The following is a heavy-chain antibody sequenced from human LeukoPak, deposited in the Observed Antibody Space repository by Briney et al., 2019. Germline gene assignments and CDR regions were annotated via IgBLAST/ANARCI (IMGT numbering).Heavy chain of an antibody. CDR1: GYTFTGYY. CDR3: AREFKSGGYYMDV. D-gene: IGHD3-10*01. J-gene: IGHJ6*03. CDR2: INPNSGGT. Sequence: GASVKVSCKASGYTFTGYYMHWVRQAPGQGLEWMGWINPNSGGTKYGQNFQGRVTMTRDTSISTAYMELNRLRSDDTAVYYCAREFKSGGYYMDVWGKGTTVTVSS. V-gene: IGHV1-2*02.